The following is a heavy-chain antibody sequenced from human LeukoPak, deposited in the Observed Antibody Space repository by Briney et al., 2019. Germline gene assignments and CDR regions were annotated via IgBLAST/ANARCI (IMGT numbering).Heavy chain of an antibody. CDR3: AKGSTVTTRGTYFDY. V-gene: IGHV3-53*01. CDR2: IYSGGST. Sequence: GGSLRLSCAASGFTFSSYSMSWVRQAPGKGLEWVSVIYSGGSTYYADSVKGRFTISRDNSKNTLYLQMNSLRAEDTAVYYCAKGSTVTTRGTYFDYWGQGTLVTVSS. J-gene: IGHJ4*02. CDR1: GFTFSSYS. D-gene: IGHD4-17*01.